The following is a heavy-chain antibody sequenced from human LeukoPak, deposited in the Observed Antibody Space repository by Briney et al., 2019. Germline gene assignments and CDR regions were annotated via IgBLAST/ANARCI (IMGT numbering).Heavy chain of an antibody. CDR1: GFTVSSNY. Sequence: PGGSLRLSCAASGFTVSSNYMSWGRQAPGKGLEEGSVIYSGGSTYYADSVKGRFTISRDNSKNTLYLQMNSLRAEDTAVYYCARELTFGVPLGYWGQGTLVTVSS. V-gene: IGHV3-66*02. J-gene: IGHJ4*02. CDR3: ARELTFGVPLGY. D-gene: IGHD3-3*01. CDR2: IYSGGST.